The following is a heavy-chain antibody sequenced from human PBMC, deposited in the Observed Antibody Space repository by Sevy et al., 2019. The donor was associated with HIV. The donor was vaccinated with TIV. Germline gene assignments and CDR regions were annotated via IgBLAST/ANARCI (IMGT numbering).Heavy chain of an antibody. V-gene: IGHV4-61*01. J-gene: IGHJ5*02. Sequence: SETLSLTCTVSGGSVSSGSYYWSWIRQPPGKGLEWIGYIYYSGSTNYNPSLKSRVTISVDTSKNQFSLKLSSLTAADTAVYYCARMYCGGDCYRQRSWFDPWGQGTLVTVSS. CDR1: GGSVSSGSYY. CDR3: ARMYCGGDCYRQRSWFDP. D-gene: IGHD2-21*02. CDR2: IYYSGST.